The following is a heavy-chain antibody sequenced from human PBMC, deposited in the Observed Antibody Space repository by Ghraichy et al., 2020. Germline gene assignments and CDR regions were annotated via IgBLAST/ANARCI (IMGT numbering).Heavy chain of an antibody. V-gene: IGHV1-2*04. CDR3: ARDTVEGYYGMDV. CDR2: INPNSGGT. D-gene: IGHD4-11*01. CDR1: GYTFTGYY. Sequence: ASVKVSCKASGYTFTGYYMHWVRQAPGQGLEWMGWINPNSGGTNYAQKFQGWVTMTRDTSISTAYMELSRLRSDDTAVYYCARDTVEGYYGMDVWGQGTTVTVSS. J-gene: IGHJ6*02.